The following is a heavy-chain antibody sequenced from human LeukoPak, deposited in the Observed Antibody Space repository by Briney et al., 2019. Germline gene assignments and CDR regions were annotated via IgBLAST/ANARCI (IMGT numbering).Heavy chain of an antibody. D-gene: IGHD3-3*01. CDR2: ISSASNYI. CDR3: ARTLFGAYNWFDP. J-gene: IGHJ5*02. CDR1: GFTFSDYY. Sequence: PGGSLRLSCAASGFTFSDYYMSWIRQAPGKGLEWVSSISSASNYINYADSVKGRFTISRDNAKSSLYLQMNSLRAEDTAVYYCARTLFGAYNWFDPWGQGALVTVSS. V-gene: IGHV3-11*06.